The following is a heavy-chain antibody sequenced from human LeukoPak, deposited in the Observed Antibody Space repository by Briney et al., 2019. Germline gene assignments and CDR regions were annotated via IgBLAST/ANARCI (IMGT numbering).Heavy chain of an antibody. Sequence: GSSVKVSCKASGGTFSSYAISWVRQAPGQGLEWMGRIIPILGIANYAQKFQGRVTITADKSTSTAYMELSSLRSEDTAVYYCAIRGATITPFDYWGQGTLVTVSS. CDR3: AIRGATITPFDY. CDR1: GGTFSSYA. V-gene: IGHV1-69*04. J-gene: IGHJ4*02. CDR2: IIPILGIA. D-gene: IGHD3-10*01.